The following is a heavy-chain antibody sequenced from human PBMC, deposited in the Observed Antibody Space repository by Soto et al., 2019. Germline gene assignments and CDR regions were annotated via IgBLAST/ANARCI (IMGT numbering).Heavy chain of an antibody. CDR3: ARASGRGWYNWFDP. CDR1: GDTFSNFG. D-gene: IGHD6-19*01. V-gene: IGHV1-69*01. J-gene: IGHJ5*02. CDR2: IIPKFGTT. Sequence: QVQLVQSGAEVKKPGSSVKVSCKASGDTFSNFGVSWVRQAPGQGLEYMGGIIPKFGTTNYAQKFRARVTITADESTSTAYMELNSLRSEDRAVYYCARASGRGWYNWFDPWGQGTLVTVSS.